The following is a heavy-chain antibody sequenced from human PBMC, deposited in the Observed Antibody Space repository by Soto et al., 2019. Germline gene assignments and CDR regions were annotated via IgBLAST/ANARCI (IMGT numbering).Heavy chain of an antibody. J-gene: IGHJ3*02. D-gene: IGHD3-10*01. Sequence: QLQLQESGPGLVTPSETLSLTCTVSAGSISSSSYYWGGIRQPAGKGLDWIGSIYYSESTYYNPSLKSRVTVSVDTSNIQYWLKLISVSAADTDVYYCARHFGEGLVFGGEASGGAFDIWGQGTMVTVSS. CDR2: IYYSEST. V-gene: IGHV4-39*01. CDR1: AGSISSSSYY. CDR3: ARHFGEGLVFGGEASGGAFDI.